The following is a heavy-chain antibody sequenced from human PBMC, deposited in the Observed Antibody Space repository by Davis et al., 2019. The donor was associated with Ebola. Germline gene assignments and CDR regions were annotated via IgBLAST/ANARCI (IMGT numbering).Heavy chain of an antibody. CDR3: TRVIDGDYDGN. CDR1: GFTFDDYA. V-gene: IGHV3-9*01. J-gene: IGHJ4*02. Sequence: SLKISCAASGFTFDDYAMHWVRQAPGKGLEWVSGISWNSGNIGYADSVKGRFTISRDNAKNTLYLQMNSLRVEDTAVYYCTRVIDGDYDGNWGQGTLVTVSS. CDR2: ISWNSGNI. D-gene: IGHD4-17*01.